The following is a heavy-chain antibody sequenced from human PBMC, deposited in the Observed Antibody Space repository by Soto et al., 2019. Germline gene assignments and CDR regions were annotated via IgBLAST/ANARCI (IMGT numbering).Heavy chain of an antibody. J-gene: IGHJ6*02. D-gene: IGHD1-26*01. Sequence: GGSLRLSCAASGFTFSSYGMHWVRQAPGKGLEWVAVISYDGSNKHYADSVKGRFTISRDNSKNTLYPQMNSLRAEDTAVYYCAKDVVVGATTGLGDYYYYYGMDVWGQGTTVTVSS. CDR1: GFTFSSYG. CDR2: ISYDGSNK. CDR3: AKDVVVGATTGLGDYYYYYGMDV. V-gene: IGHV3-30*18.